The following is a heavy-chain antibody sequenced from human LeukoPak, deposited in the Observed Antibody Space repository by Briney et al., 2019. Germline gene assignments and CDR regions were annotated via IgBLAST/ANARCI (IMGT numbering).Heavy chain of an antibody. V-gene: IGHV3-23*01. J-gene: IGHJ4*02. CDR2: SRSVVEAT. Sequence: GGSLRLSCAASGFSMSHYGAGWVRQAPGRGLEWISGSRSVVEATHYAHSAKGRFILSRDDSKNALCLQLKSLRHEDTALYYCAKHLCTGLDCSLFDSWGQGTLVTVSS. CDR3: AKHLCTGLDCSLFDS. D-gene: IGHD2-8*02. CDR1: GFSMSHYG.